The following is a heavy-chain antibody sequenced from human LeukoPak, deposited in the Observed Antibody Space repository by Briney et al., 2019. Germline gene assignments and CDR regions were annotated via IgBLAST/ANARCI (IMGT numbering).Heavy chain of an antibody. CDR3: VGGGDWLPEY. D-gene: IGHD3/OR15-3a*01. CDR2: IYYSGST. CDR1: GASVSGKF. Sequence: PSETLSLTCTVSGASVSGKFWSWIRHSPGNRLEWIGLIYYSGSTKFNPSLKSRVAMSLDPSNNQFSLSLNSVTTTDTAVYFCVGGGDWLPEYWGHGTQVIVSS. V-gene: IGHV4-59*02. J-gene: IGHJ4*01.